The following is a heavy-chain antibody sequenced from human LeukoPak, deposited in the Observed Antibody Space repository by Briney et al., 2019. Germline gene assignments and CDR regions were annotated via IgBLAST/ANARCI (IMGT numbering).Heavy chain of an antibody. V-gene: IGHV1-8*01. Sequence: GASVKVSCKASGYTFTSYDINWVRQATGQGLEWMGWMNPNSGNTGYAQKVQGRVTMTRNTSISTAYMELSSLRSEDTAVYYCARGLTTEYSSSSLDFDYWGQGTLVTVSS. J-gene: IGHJ4*02. CDR3: ARGLTTEYSSSSLDFDY. CDR1: GYTFTSYD. CDR2: MNPNSGNT. D-gene: IGHD6-6*01.